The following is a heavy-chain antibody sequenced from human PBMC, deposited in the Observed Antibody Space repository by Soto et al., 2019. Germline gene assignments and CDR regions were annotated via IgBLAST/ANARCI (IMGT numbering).Heavy chain of an antibody. Sequence: PGGSLRLSCAASGFTFSNYAMHWVRQAPGKGLEWVSGISWNSGSIGYADSVKGRFTISRDNAKNSLYLQMNSLRAEDTALYYCAKAMGIVVVPAAVDYWGHGTPVTVYS. J-gene: IGHJ4*01. CDR1: GFTFSNYA. CDR3: AKAMGIVVVPAAVDY. CDR2: ISWNSGSI. D-gene: IGHD2-2*03. V-gene: IGHV3-9*01.